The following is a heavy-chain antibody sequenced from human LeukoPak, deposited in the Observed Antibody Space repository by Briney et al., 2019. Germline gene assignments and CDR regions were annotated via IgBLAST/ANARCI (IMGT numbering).Heavy chain of an antibody. CDR2: IRYDGSNK. CDR3: AKDGVTMVRGVIYYFDY. D-gene: IGHD3-10*01. CDR1: GFTFSSYG. V-gene: IGHV3-30*02. Sequence: GGSLRLSCAASGFTFSSYGMHWVRQAPGKGLEWVAFIRYDGSNKYYADSVKGRFTISRDNSKNTLYLQMNSLRAEDTAVYYCAKDGVTMVRGVIYYFDYWGQGTLVTVSS. J-gene: IGHJ4*02.